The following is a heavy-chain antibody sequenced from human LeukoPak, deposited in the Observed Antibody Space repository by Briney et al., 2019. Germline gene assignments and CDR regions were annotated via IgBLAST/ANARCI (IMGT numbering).Heavy chain of an antibody. Sequence: ASVKVSCKASGYTFTSYAMNWVRQAPGQGLEWMGWINTNTGNPTYAQGFTGRFVFSLDTSVSTAYLQISSLKAEDTAVYYCARGFLGFLEWARDYWGQGTLVTVSS. V-gene: IGHV7-4-1*02. J-gene: IGHJ4*02. CDR1: GYTFTSYA. CDR2: INTNTGNP. D-gene: IGHD3-3*01. CDR3: ARGFLGFLEWARDY.